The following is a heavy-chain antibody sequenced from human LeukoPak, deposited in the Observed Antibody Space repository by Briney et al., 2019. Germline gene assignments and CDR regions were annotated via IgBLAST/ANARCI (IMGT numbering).Heavy chain of an antibody. CDR1: GFTFSSYA. CDR3: ASTQNIVAVPAACDY. V-gene: IGHV3-23*01. CDR2: VSVSGDST. Sequence: PGGSLRLSCAASGFTFSSYAMSWVRQAPGKGLEWVSAVSVSGDSTYYADSVRGRFTISRDKSNNTLFLQMNSLRAEDTAVYYCASTQNIVAVPAACDYWGQGTLVTVSS. J-gene: IGHJ4*02. D-gene: IGHD2-2*01.